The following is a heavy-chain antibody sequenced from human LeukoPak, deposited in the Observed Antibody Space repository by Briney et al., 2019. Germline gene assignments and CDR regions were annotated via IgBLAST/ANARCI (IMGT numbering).Heavy chain of an antibody. CDR3: ATYGSGSYYPPAYYFDY. D-gene: IGHD3-10*01. Sequence: ASVKVSCKVSGYTLTELSMHWVRQAPGKGLEWMGGFDPEDGETIYAQKFQGRVTMTEDTSTDTAYMELSSLRSEDTAVYYCATYGSGSYYPPAYYFDYWGQGTLVTVS. CDR1: GYTLTELS. V-gene: IGHV1-24*01. CDR2: FDPEDGET. J-gene: IGHJ4*02.